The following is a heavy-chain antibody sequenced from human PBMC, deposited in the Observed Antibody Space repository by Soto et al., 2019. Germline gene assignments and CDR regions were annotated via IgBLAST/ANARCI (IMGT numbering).Heavy chain of an antibody. CDR3: AKDSLWFGELLRDY. Sequence: GGSLRLSCAASGFTISSYAMSWVRQAPGKGLEWVSAISGSGGSTYYADSVKGRFTISRDNSKNTLYLQMNSLRAEDTAVYYCAKDSLWFGELLRDYWGQGTLVTVSS. CDR1: GFTISSYA. D-gene: IGHD3-10*01. J-gene: IGHJ4*02. CDR2: ISGSGGST. V-gene: IGHV3-23*01.